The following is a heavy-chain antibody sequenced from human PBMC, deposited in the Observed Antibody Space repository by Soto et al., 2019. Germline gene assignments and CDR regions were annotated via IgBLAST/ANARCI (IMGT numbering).Heavy chain of an antibody. J-gene: IGHJ6*02. CDR1: GGTFSSYA. Sequence: QVQLVQSGAEVKKPGSSVKVSCKASGGTFSSYAISWVRQAPGQGLEWMGGIIPIFGTANYAQKFQGRVTITADKSTSTAYMELCSLRSEDTAVYYCARAHRRYYDFWGGMDVWGQGTTVTVSS. V-gene: IGHV1-69*06. CDR2: IIPIFGTA. D-gene: IGHD3-3*01. CDR3: ARAHRRYYDFWGGMDV.